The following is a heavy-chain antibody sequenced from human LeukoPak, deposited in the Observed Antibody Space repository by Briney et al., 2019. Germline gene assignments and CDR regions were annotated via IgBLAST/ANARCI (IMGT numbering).Heavy chain of an antibody. CDR1: GFTFSSYG. D-gene: IGHD3-3*01. Sequence: GRSLRLSCAASGFTFSSYGMHWVRQAPGKGLEWVAVISYDGSNKYYADSVKGRFTISRDNSKNTLFLQMNSLRAEDTAVCYCAKATPYDFWSGPGYWGQGTLVTVSS. J-gene: IGHJ4*02. CDR2: ISYDGSNK. V-gene: IGHV3-30*18. CDR3: AKATPYDFWSGPGY.